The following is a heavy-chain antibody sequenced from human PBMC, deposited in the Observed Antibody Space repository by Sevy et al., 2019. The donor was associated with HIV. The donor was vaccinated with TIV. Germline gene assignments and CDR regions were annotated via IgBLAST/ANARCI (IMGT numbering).Heavy chain of an antibody. J-gene: IGHJ3*02. CDR2: MNPNSGNT. V-gene: IGHV1-8*01. Sequence: ASVKVYCKASGYTFTSYDINWVRQATGQGLEWMGWMNPNSGNTGYAQKFQGRVTMTRNTSISTAYMELSSLRSEDTAVYYCASGGGRHDALDIWGQGTMVTVSS. CDR3: ASGGGRHDALDI. CDR1: GYTFTSYD. D-gene: IGHD2-15*01.